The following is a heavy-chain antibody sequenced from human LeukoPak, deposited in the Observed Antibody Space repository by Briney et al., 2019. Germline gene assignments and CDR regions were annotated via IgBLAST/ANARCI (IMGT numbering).Heavy chain of an antibody. D-gene: IGHD5-18*01. J-gene: IGHJ4*02. CDR3: ARYIRGDAAVRAAYYFAY. Sequence: GGSPRLSCAPSGFTFTTDSMNTVPEAPGPGLEWFSSISSSSTYIYYADSGKGRLSIYRDNAKNSLYLQMNSLRDEDTAVYFCARYIRGDAAVRAAYYFAYWGQGTLVTV. V-gene: IGHV3-21*01. CDR2: ISSSSTYI. CDR1: GFTFTTDS.